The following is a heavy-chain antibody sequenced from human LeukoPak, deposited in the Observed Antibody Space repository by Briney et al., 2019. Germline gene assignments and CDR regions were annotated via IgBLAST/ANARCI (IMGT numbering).Heavy chain of an antibody. V-gene: IGHV4-39*01. CDR3: ARPSVDHDAFDF. CDR2: IYESGST. CDR1: GGSISSYY. Sequence: SETLSLTCTVSGGSISSYYWGWIRQPPGKGLEWIGSIYESGSTYYNPSLKSRVTISADTSKNQFSLKVTSMTAADTAVYYCARPSVDHDAFDFWGQGTMVTVSS. J-gene: IGHJ3*01.